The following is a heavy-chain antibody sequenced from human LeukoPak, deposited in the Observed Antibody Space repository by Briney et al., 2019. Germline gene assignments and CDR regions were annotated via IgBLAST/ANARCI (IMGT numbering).Heavy chain of an antibody. D-gene: IGHD1-26*01. V-gene: IGHV3-48*03. Sequence: GGSLRLSCAASGFTFSSYEMNWVRQAPGKGLEWVSYISSSGSIIYYADSVKGRFTISRDNAKNSLHLQMNSLRAEDMALYYCAKAEGATTTDFDYWGQGTLVTVSS. CDR3: AKAEGATTTDFDY. J-gene: IGHJ4*02. CDR1: GFTFSSYE. CDR2: ISSSGSII.